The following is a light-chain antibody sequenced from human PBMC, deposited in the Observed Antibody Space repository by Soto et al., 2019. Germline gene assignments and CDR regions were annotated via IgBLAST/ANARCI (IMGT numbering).Light chain of an antibody. V-gene: IGLV9-49*03. CDR1: SGYSNYK. Sequence: QPVLTQPPSASASLGASVTLTCTLNSGYSNYKVDWYQQRPGKGPRYVMRVGTGGIVGSKGDDIPDRFSVLGSGLNRYLTIKNIQEEDEGDYHCGTDHGSGSNFVYEVFGGGTKLTVL. J-gene: IGLJ2*01. CDR3: GTDHGSGSNFVYEV. CDR2: VGTGGIVG.